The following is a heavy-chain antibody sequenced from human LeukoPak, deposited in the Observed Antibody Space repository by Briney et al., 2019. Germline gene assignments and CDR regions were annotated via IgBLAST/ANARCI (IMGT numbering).Heavy chain of an antibody. D-gene: IGHD3-10*01. V-gene: IGHV4-34*01. J-gene: IGHJ6*02. CDR2: INHSGST. Sequence: SETLSLTCAVYGGSFSGYYWSWIRQPPGKGLEWIGEINHSGSTNYNPSLKSRVTISVDTSKNQFSLKLSSVTAANTAVYYCARVVVTVVRGASPLAVYYYYYGMDVWGQGTTVTVSS. CDR3: ARVVVTVVRGASPLAVYYYYYGMDV. CDR1: GGSFSGYY.